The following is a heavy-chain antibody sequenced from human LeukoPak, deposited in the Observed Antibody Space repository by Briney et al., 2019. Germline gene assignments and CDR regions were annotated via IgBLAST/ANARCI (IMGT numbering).Heavy chain of an antibody. CDR3: ARVGYCSGGSCYS. CDR1: GFTFSSYS. Sequence: GGSLRLSCAASGFTFSSYSMDWVRQAPGKGLEWVSSISSSSSYIYYADSVKGRFTISRDNAKNSLYLQMNSLRAEDTAVYYCARVGYCSGGSCYSWGQGTLVTVSS. V-gene: IGHV3-21*01. J-gene: IGHJ4*02. D-gene: IGHD2-15*01. CDR2: ISSSSSYI.